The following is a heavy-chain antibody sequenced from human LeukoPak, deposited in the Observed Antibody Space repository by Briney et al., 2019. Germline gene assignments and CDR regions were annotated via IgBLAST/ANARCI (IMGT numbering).Heavy chain of an antibody. CDR1: GFTLTDYG. V-gene: IGHV3-30*02. CDR3: AQDAPYFRNTRCQTEHHSRYMDV. CDR2: IRYDGSKT. D-gene: IGHD2-2*01. J-gene: IGHJ6*03. Sequence: PRRSLRLSSAASGFTLTDYGMTCVRQAPGQGLEWVACIRYDGSKTHYVASVKGRFTVPWAYANTTPYLQMNGLIAAATAVFYFAQDAPYFRNTRCQTEHHSRYMDVWSKGTTVSVTS.